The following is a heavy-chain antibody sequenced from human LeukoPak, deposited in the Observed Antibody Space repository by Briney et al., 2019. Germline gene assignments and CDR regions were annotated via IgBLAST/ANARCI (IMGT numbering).Heavy chain of an antibody. CDR2: IKQDGSEK. J-gene: IGHJ3*02. V-gene: IGHV3-7*01. CDR1: GFTFSSYW. Sequence: PGGSLRLSCAASGFTFSSYWMSWVRQAPGKGLEWVANIKQDGSEKCYVDSVKGRFTISRDNAKNSLYLQMNSLRAEDTAVYYCARDPPTDAFDIWGQGTMVTVSS. CDR3: ARDPPTDAFDI.